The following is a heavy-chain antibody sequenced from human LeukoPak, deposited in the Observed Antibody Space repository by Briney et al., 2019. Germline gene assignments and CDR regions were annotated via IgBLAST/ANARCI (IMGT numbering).Heavy chain of an antibody. CDR2: IYTSGST. D-gene: IGHD3-3*01. Sequence: SETLSLTCTVSGGSISSGSYYWSWIRQPAGKGLEWIGRIYTSGSTNYNPSLKSRVTISVDTSKNQFSLKLSSVTAADTAVYYCARDVRTDYDFSNWFDPWGQGTLVTVSS. CDR3: ARDVRTDYDFSNWFDP. CDR1: GGSISSGSYY. V-gene: IGHV4-61*02. J-gene: IGHJ5*02.